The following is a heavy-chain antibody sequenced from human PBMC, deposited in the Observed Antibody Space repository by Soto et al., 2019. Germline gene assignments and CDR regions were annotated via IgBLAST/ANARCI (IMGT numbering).Heavy chain of an antibody. Sequence: GGSLRLSCAASGFTVSSNYMSWVRQAPGKGLEWVSYISSSSSTIYYADSVKGRFTISRDNAKNSLYLQMNSLRAEDTAVYYCASQSSEWLLFASWGQGTLVTVSS. CDR1: GFTVSSNY. D-gene: IGHD5-12*01. CDR2: ISSSSSTI. J-gene: IGHJ4*02. V-gene: IGHV3-48*01. CDR3: ASQSSEWLLFAS.